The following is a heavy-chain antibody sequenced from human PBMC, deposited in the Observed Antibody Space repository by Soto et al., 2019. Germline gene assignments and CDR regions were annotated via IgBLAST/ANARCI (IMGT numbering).Heavy chain of an antibody. Sequence: GGSLRLSCAASGFTLSSYSMNWVRQAPGKGLEWVSYISSSSSTIYYADPVKGRFTVSRDNAKNSLYLQMNSLRAEDTAVYYCASDDFWSGYLDRIDYWGQGTLVTVSS. D-gene: IGHD3-3*01. CDR3: ASDDFWSGYLDRIDY. CDR2: ISSSSSTI. CDR1: GFTLSSYS. V-gene: IGHV3-48*01. J-gene: IGHJ4*02.